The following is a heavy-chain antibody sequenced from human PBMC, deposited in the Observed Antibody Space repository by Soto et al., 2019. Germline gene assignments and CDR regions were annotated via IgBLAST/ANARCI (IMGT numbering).Heavy chain of an antibody. CDR1: GYTFSRYG. CDR3: AKNGQPPYYYYGMNV. CDR2: ISGYNGDT. V-gene: IGHV1-18*01. J-gene: IGHJ6*02. D-gene: IGHD2-8*01. Sequence: GPEAKKPVASVKVSCKASGYTFSRYGISWVRQAPGQGLEWMGWISGYNGDTKYAQKVQGRVTMTIDTSTYTAYMELRSLTSDDTAIYYCAKNGQPPYYYYGMNVWGQGTTVTVSS.